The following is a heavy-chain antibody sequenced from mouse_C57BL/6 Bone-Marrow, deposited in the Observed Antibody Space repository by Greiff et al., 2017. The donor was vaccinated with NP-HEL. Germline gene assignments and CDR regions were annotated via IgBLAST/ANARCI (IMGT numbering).Heavy chain of an antibody. Sequence: EVQGVESGGGLVKPGGSLKLSCAASGFTFSSYAMSWVHQTPEKRLEWVATISDGGSYTYSPDNVKGRFTISRDNAKNNLYLQMSHLKSEDTAMYYCARVYPYYYAMDYWGQGTSVTVSS. D-gene: IGHD2-1*01. V-gene: IGHV5-4*01. CDR2: ISDGGSYT. J-gene: IGHJ4*01. CDR3: ARVYPYYYAMDY. CDR1: GFTFSSYA.